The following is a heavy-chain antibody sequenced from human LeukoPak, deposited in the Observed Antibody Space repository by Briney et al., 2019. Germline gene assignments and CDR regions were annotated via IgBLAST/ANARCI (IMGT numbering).Heavy chain of an antibody. CDR3: ARAAVVTGSTETFDP. J-gene: IGHJ5*02. CDR2: INPNSGGT. Sequence: ASVRVSCKASGYTFTDYYMHWVRQAPGQGLEWMGWINPNSGGTNYAQKFQGRVTMSRDTSTSAAYMELSRLRSDDTAVYYCARAAVVTGSTETFDPWGQGTLVTVS. D-gene: IGHD2-8*02. V-gene: IGHV1-2*02. CDR1: GYTFTDYY.